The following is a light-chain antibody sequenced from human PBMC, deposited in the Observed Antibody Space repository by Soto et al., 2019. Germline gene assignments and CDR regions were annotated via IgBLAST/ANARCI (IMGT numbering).Light chain of an antibody. CDR2: RNN. J-gene: IGLJ1*01. CDR3: AAWDDSLSGVYV. CDR1: SSNIGSNY. V-gene: IGLV1-47*01. Sequence: QSVLTQPPSASGTPGQRVTISCSESSSNIGSNYVYWYQQLPGTAPKLLIYRNNQRPSGVPDRFSGSKSGTSASLAISGLRSEDEADYYCAAWDDSLSGVYVFGTGTKLTVL.